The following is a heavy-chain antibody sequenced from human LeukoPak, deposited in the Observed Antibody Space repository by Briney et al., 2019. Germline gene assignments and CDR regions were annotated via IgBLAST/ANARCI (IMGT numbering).Heavy chain of an antibody. D-gene: IGHD2-8*02. J-gene: IGHJ3*01. CDR1: GGSFRGYY. Sequence: SETLSLTCGVIGGSFRGYYLSWIRQSPGKGLEWIGEINHSGSTNYSPSLKRRVTISVDTSKNQFSLKLFSPTAADTAVYFCARSRLWPTGTFDVWDQGAMVTVSS. CDR3: ARSRLWPTGTFDV. V-gene: IGHV4-34*01. CDR2: INHSGST.